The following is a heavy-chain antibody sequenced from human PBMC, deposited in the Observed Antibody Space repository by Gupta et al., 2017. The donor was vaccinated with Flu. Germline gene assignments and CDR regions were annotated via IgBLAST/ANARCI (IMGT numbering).Heavy chain of an antibody. CDR3: ARGAYARNRLGGWFDP. CDR2: INPDSGGT. Sequence: QVQLLQSGSEVQKPGASGQVSCKASGYTFSEYYRHWVRQGPGQGLDGMGRINPDSGGTKYAQMFQGRVTMTRDTSIDTAYMELFSLTSDDTAIYYGARGAYARNRLGGWFDPWGQGTLVTVSS. D-gene: IGHD2-2*01. CDR1: GYTFSEYY. V-gene: IGHV1-2*06. J-gene: IGHJ5*02.